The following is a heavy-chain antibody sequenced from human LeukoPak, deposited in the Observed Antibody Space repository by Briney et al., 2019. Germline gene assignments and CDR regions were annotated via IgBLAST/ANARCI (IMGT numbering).Heavy chain of an antibody. CDR2: VSGSGGTT. D-gene: IGHD2-2*01. J-gene: IGHJ4*02. V-gene: IGHV3-23*01. Sequence: PGGSLRLSCAASGFTFSSSAMNWVRQAPGKGLEWVSTVSGSGGTTHYAESVKGRFTISRDNAKNSLYLQMNSLRAEDTAVYYCARAVEGGSSTSSPGYWGQGTLVTVSS. CDR3: ARAVEGGSSTSSPGY. CDR1: GFTFSSSA.